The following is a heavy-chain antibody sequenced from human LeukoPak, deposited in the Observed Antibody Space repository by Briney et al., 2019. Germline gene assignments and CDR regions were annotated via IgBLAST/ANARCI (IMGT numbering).Heavy chain of an antibody. CDR1: GGSISGYY. J-gene: IGHJ3*02. Sequence: SETLSLTCSVSGGSISGYYWTWIRQPAGKGLGWIGRVYISGSTHYNPSLKTRLTMSVDTSKNQFSLKLSSVTAADTAVYYCARLITGTTTAFDIWGQGTMVTVSS. CDR3: ARLITGTTTAFDI. CDR2: VYISGST. V-gene: IGHV4-4*07. D-gene: IGHD1-7*01.